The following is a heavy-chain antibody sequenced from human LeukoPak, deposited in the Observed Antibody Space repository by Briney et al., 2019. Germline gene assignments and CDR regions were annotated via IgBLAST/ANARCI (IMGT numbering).Heavy chain of an antibody. Sequence: PGGSLRLSCEASGFTFSRYWMHWVHQAPGKGLEYVSAISSNGGSTYYANSVKGRFTISRDNSKNTLYLQMGSLRAEDMAVYYCARNKEMATIDAFDIWGQGTMVTVSS. CDR1: GFTFSRYW. V-gene: IGHV3-64*01. CDR2: ISSNGGST. J-gene: IGHJ3*02. CDR3: ARNKEMATIDAFDI. D-gene: IGHD5-24*01.